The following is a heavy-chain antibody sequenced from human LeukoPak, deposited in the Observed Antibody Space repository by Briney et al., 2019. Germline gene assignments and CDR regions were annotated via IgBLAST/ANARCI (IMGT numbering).Heavy chain of an antibody. J-gene: IGHJ6*02. Sequence: GTSVKVSCKASGFTFTSSAMQWVRQARGQRLEWIGWIVVGSGNTNYAQKFQERVTITRDMSTSTAYMELSSLRSEDTAVYYCAALADYYDSSGYPPLGMDVWGQGTTVTVS. CDR3: AALADYYDSSGYPPLGMDV. D-gene: IGHD3-22*01. V-gene: IGHV1-58*02. CDR1: GFTFTSSA. CDR2: IVVGSGNT.